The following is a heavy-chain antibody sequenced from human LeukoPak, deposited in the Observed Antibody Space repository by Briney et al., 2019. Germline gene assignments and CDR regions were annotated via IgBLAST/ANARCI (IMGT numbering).Heavy chain of an antibody. V-gene: IGHV4-59*01. CDR1: GGSISSYY. CDR2: IYYSGST. D-gene: IGHD7-27*01. J-gene: IGHJ4*02. Sequence: SETLSLTCTVSGGSISSYYWSWIRQPPGKGLEWIGYIYYSGSTNYNPSLKSRVTISVDTSKNQFSLKPSSVTAADTAVYYCARDGNWAYFDYWGQETLVTVSS. CDR3: ARDGNWAYFDY.